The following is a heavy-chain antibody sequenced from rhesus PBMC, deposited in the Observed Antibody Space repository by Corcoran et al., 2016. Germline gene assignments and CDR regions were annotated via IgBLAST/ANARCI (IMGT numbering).Heavy chain of an antibody. D-gene: IGHD6-31*01. CDR3: SRGPGAWFFQY. CDR2: VYGKSAST. V-gene: IGHV4S9*01. CDR1: GSSITDNYS. J-gene: IGHJ4*01. Sequence: VQLQGSGPGLVKPSETLSLACEVSGSSITDNYSWHWIRQPPGKGREWMGNVYGKSASTDYNPSLKSRVTISKDTSKNQFFLKLNSVTAADTAVYFCSRGPGAWFFQYWGQGVLVTVSS.